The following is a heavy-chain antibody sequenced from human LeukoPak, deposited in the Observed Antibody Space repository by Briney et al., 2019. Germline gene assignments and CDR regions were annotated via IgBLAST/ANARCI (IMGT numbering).Heavy chain of an antibody. CDR1: GGSISSYY. CDR3: ARDLWFGELLSWFDP. CDR2: IYTSGST. J-gene: IGHJ5*02. V-gene: IGHV4-4*07. D-gene: IGHD3-10*01. Sequence: SETLSLTCTVSGGSISSYYWSWIRQPAGKGLGWIGRIYTSGSTNYNPSLKSRVTISVDTSKNQFSLKLSSVTAADTAVYYCARDLWFGELLSWFDPWGQGTLVTVSS.